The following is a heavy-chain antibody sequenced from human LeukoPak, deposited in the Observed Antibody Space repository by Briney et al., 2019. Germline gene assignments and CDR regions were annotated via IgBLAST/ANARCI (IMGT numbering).Heavy chain of an antibody. J-gene: IGHJ4*02. Sequence: GGSLRLSCGASGFTFSTSWMNWVGHATGKGVVWVAHINSDRSTTNFADSVKGRFTLSRDNAQNTFYLQMNSLRAEDTAVYYCARDGPCINGVCYTDFDYWGRGTLVTVSS. CDR3: ARDGPCINGVCYTDFDY. D-gene: IGHD2-8*01. V-gene: IGHV3-74*01. CDR2: INSDRSTT. CDR1: GFTFSTSW.